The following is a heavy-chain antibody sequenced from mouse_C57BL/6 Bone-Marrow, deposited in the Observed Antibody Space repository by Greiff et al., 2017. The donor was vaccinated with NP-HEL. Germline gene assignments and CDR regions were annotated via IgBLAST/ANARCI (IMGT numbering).Heavy chain of an antibody. Sequence: EVQLQQSGPELVKPGDSVKISCKASGYSFTGYFMNWVMQSHGKSLEWIGRLNPYNGDTFYNQKFKGKATLSVDKSSSTTHMELRSLTSEDAAVYYCARALTTVVACDYWGKGTTLTVSA. CDR1: GYSFTGYF. D-gene: IGHD1-1*01. CDR3: ARALTTVVACDY. J-gene: IGHJ2*01. V-gene: IGHV1-20*01. CDR2: LNPYNGDT.